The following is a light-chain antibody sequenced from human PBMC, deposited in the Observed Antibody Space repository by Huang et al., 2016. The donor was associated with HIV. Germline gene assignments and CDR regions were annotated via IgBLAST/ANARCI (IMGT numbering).Light chain of an antibody. CDR3: MQGTHWPPYT. V-gene: IGKV2-30*01. J-gene: IGKJ2*01. CDR1: QSLEYSDGNTY. CDR2: NVF. Sequence: DVVLHQSPLSLPVTLGQSASISCRSSQSLEYSDGNTYLSWFHQRPGQSPRRLIYNVFKRDSGVPDRFSGSGSGTDFTLKISRVEAEDVGIYYCMQGTHWPPYTFGQGTKVEI.